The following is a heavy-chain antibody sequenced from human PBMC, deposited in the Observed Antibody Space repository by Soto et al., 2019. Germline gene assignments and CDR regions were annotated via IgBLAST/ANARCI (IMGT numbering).Heavy chain of an antibody. J-gene: IGHJ4*02. V-gene: IGHV1-69*01. CDR2: IIPIFGTA. CDR1: GGTFSSYA. CDR3: ACFPGYSYGTPGLGGPNKY. Sequence: QVQLVQSGAEVKKPGSSVKVSCKASGGTFSSYAISWVRQAPGQGLEWMGGIIPIFGTANYAQKFQGRVTITADESTSTAYMELSSLRSEDTAVYYCACFPGYSYGTPGLGGPNKYWGQGTLVTVSS. D-gene: IGHD5-18*01.